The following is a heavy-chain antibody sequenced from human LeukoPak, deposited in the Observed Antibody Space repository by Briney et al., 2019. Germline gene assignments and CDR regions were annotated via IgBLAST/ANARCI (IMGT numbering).Heavy chain of an antibody. CDR3: ARGIEEWLYLYY. D-gene: IGHD3-3*01. Sequence: GGSLRLSCAASGFTFAPYWMTWVRQAPGKGLEYVATMNRDGSEKYYVDSVKGRFTISRDNSKNSLYLQMDSLRAEDTAVYYCARGIEEWLYLYYWGQGALVTVAS. J-gene: IGHJ4*02. V-gene: IGHV3-7*04. CDR1: GFTFAPYW. CDR2: MNRDGSEK.